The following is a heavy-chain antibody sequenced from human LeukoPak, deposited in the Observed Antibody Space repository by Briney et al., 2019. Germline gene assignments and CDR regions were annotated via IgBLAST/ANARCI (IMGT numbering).Heavy chain of an antibody. CDR2: IYETGHT. CDR3: ARHFLRGGFDS. J-gene: IGHJ4*02. V-gene: IGHV4-59*08. Sequence: SETLSLTCTVSGGSINNYYWSWIRQPPGKGLEWIAYIYETGHTGYNPSLKTRVTISLDTSKNQFSLELNSVTAADTAVYYCARHFLRGGFDSWGQGTLVAVSS. CDR1: GGSINNYY. D-gene: IGHD5-12*01.